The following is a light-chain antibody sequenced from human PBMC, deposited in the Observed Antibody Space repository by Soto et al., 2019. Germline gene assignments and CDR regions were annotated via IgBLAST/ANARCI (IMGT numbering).Light chain of an antibody. CDR3: ASWDDSLSGGV. V-gene: IGLV1-44*01. CDR1: NSNIGTYT. Sequence: QSVLTQPPSASGTPGQRVIISCSGSNSNIGTYTVNWYQQLPGTAPKLLIYTDYQRPSGVPDRFSGSKSGTSASLAISGLQSEDEAEYYCASWDDSLSGGVFGGGTKLTVL. J-gene: IGLJ3*02. CDR2: TDY.